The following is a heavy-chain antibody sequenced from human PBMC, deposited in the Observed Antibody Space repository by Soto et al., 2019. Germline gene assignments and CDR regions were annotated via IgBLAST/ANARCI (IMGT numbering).Heavy chain of an antibody. CDR3: ARGNQRWLQLWYFDL. V-gene: IGHV1-69*12. CDR1: GGTFSSYT. J-gene: IGHJ2*01. D-gene: IGHD5-12*01. CDR2: IIPIFGTA. Sequence: QVQLVQSGAEVKKPGSSVTVSCKASGGTFSSYTISWVRQAPGQGLEWMGGIIPIFGTANYAQKFQGRVTITADESTSTAYMEWSSLRSEDTTVYYCARGNQRWLQLWYFDLWGRGTLVTVSS.